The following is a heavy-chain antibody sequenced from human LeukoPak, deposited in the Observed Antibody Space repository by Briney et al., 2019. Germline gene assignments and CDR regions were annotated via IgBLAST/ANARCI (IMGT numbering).Heavy chain of an antibody. J-gene: IGHJ4*02. CDR2: ISWNSGSI. CDR3: ATAKNDY. V-gene: IGHV3-9*01. Sequence: PGGSLRLSCAASGFTFDDYAMHWVRQAPGKGLEWVSGISWNSGSIGYADSVKGRFTISRDNAKNSLYLQVNSLRAEDTAVYYCATAKNDYWGQGTLVTVSS. CDR1: GFTFDDYA.